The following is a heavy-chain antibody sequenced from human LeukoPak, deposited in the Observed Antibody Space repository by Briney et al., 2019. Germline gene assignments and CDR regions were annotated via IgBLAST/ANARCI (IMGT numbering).Heavy chain of an antibody. V-gene: IGHV3-15*01. D-gene: IGHD6-13*01. CDR3: TTIRWYGYIDH. CDR2: IKTKTDGGTT. Sequence: PGGSLRLSCAASGFTFSNAWMSWVRQAPGKGLEWVGRIKTKTDGGTTDYAAPVKGRFTMSRDDSKNTLYLQMSSLKTEDTAVYYCTTIRWYGYIDHWGQGTLVTVSS. CDR1: GFTFSNAW. J-gene: IGHJ4*02.